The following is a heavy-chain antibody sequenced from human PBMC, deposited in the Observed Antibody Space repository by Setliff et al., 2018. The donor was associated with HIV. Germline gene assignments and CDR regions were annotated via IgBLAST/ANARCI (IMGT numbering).Heavy chain of an antibody. V-gene: IGHV4-34*01. CDR1: GGSFSGYY. J-gene: IGHJ4*02. CDR2: INHSGRGT. CDR3: ARGGGITWKSYSFDY. Sequence: SETLSLTCAVYGGSFSGYYWTWIRQPPGKGLEWIGEINHSGRGTNYNPSLKSRVTMSVDTSKKQFSLKLTSVTAADTGVYYCARGGGITWKSYSFDYWGQGTLVTVSS. D-gene: IGHD3-10*01.